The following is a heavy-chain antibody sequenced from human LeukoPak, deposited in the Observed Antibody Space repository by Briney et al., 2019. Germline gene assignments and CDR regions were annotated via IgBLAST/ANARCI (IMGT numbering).Heavy chain of an antibody. CDR1: GFTFSSYA. CDR3: ARSQYYYDSSGYYYAGLLGYFDL. J-gene: IGHJ2*01. D-gene: IGHD3-22*01. CDR2: ISGSGGST. Sequence: PGGSLRLSCAASGFTFSSYAMSWVRQAPGKGLEWVSAISGSGGSTYYADSVKGRFTISRDNSKNTLYLQMNSLRAEDTAVYYCARSQYYYDSSGYYYAGLLGYFDLWGRGTLVTVSS. V-gene: IGHV3-23*01.